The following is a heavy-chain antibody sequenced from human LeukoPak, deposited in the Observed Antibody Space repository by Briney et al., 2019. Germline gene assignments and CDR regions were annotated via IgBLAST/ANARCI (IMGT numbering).Heavy chain of an antibody. D-gene: IGHD3-10*01. CDR2: IYNSGSYT. CDR1: GFTLSAYY. V-gene: IGHV3-11*03. J-gene: IGHJ4*02. Sequence: PGGSLRLSCAASGFTLSAYYMSWIRQAPGTGLEWVSSIYNSGSYTNYADSVKGRFPISRDKANKSLYLQMNSLRAEDTAVYYCARNYGSGRGLDYWGQGTLVTVFS. CDR3: ARNYGSGRGLDY.